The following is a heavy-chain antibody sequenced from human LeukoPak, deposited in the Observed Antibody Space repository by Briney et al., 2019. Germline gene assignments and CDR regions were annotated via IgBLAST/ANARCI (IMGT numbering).Heavy chain of an antibody. D-gene: IGHD2-15*01. Sequence: ASVKVSCKASGYTFIGYYMYWVRQAPGQGLEWVGWIHPKSGGTNYAQKFQGRVIMTRDTSISTAYMELSRLRSDDTAVYYCARDGDAVMVDFDYWGQGTLVSVSS. CDR1: GYTFIGYY. CDR2: IHPKSGGT. J-gene: IGHJ4*02. CDR3: ARDGDAVMVDFDY. V-gene: IGHV1-2*02.